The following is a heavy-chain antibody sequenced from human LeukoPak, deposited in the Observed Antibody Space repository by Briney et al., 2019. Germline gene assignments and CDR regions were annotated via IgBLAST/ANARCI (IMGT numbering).Heavy chain of an antibody. CDR1: GFTFSSYW. V-gene: IGHV4-59*01. CDR2: IYYSGST. Sequence: PGGSLRLSCAASGFTFSSYWMSWIRQPPGKGLEWIGYIYYSGSTNYDPSLKSRVTISVETSKIQFSLKLKSVTAADTAVYYCARGGYYGSGNDFRFDPWGQGTLVTVSS. CDR3: ARGGYYGSGNDFRFDP. D-gene: IGHD3-10*01. J-gene: IGHJ5*02.